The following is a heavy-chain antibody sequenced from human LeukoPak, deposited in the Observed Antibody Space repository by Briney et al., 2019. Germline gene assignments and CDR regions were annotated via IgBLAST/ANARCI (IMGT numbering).Heavy chain of an antibody. J-gene: IGHJ4*02. CDR3: AKNLNSDKLVLAD. V-gene: IGHV3-30*02. D-gene: IGHD3-9*01. CDR2: IWYDGSNK. CDR1: GFTFSSYG. Sequence: PGGSLRLSCAASGFTFSSYGMHWVCQAPGKGLEWVAVIWYDGSNKYYADSVKGRFTISRDNSKNTPYLQMNSLRAEDTAVYYCAKNLNSDKLVLADWGQGTLVTVSS.